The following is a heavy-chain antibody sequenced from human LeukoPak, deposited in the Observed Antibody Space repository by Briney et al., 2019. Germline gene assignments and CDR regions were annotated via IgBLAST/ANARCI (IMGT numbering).Heavy chain of an antibody. CDR2: IIPILGIA. D-gene: IGHD6-6*01. CDR3: ARVDPYSSSPQYYFDY. J-gene: IGHJ4*02. V-gene: IGHV1-69*02. Sequence: SVKVSCKASGGTFSSYTISWVRQAPGQGLEWMGRIIPILGIANYAQKFQGRVTITADKSTSTAYMELSSLRSEDTAVYYCARVDPYSSSPQYYFDYWGQGTLVTVSS. CDR1: GGTFSSYT.